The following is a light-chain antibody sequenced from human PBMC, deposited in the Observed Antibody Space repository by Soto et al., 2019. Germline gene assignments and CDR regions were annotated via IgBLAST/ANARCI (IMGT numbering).Light chain of an antibody. J-gene: IGKJ4*01. CDR1: QSVTTY. CDR3: LQRSNWPPLLS. CDR2: DAS. Sequence: EIVLTQSPATLSLSPGERATLSCRASQSVTTYLAWYQQKPGQAPRLLIYDASSRATGIPARFSGSGSGTDFILTISSLEPEDFAFYYCLQRSNWPPLLSFGGGTKVEIK. V-gene: IGKV3-11*01.